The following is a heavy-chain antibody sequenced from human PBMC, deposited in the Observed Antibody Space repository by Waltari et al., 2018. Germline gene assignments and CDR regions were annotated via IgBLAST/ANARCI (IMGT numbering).Heavy chain of an antibody. Sequence: WIRQPPGKGLEWVANIKQDGSEKYYVDSVKGRFTISRDNAKNSLYLQMNSLRAEDTAVYYCARTGYGDHYFDYWGQGTLVTVSS. V-gene: IGHV3-7*01. CDR3: ARTGYGDHYFDY. CDR2: IKQDGSEK. D-gene: IGHD4-17*01. J-gene: IGHJ4*02.